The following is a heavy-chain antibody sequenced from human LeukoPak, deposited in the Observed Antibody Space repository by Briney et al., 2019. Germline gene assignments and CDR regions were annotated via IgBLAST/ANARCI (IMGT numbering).Heavy chain of an antibody. CDR3: ARDRSTDFWTGYYTNYFDY. CDR1: GFTFSSYS. V-gene: IGHV3-7*01. Sequence: PGGSLRLSCAASGFTFSSYSMNWVRQAPGKGLEWVANIKQDGSEKYYVDSVKGRFTISRDNAKNSLYLQMNSLRAEDTAVYYCARDRSTDFWTGYYTNYFDYWGQGTLVTVSS. D-gene: IGHD3/OR15-3a*01. J-gene: IGHJ4*02. CDR2: IKQDGSEK.